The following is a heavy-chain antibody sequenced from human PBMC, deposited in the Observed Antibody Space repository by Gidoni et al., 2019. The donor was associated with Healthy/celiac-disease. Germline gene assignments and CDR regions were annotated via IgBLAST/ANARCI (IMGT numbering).Heavy chain of an antibody. J-gene: IGHJ3*02. CDR2: IYYSGST. V-gene: IGHV4-59*01. Sequence: QVQLQESGPGLVKPSETLSLTCTVSGGSISSYYWSWIRQPPGKGLEWIGYIYYSGSTNYNPSLKSRVTISVDTSKNQFSLKLSSVTAADTAVYYCARYTYCGGDCYSGAYNDAFDIWGQGTMVTVSS. CDR3: ARYTYCGGDCYSGAYNDAFDI. D-gene: IGHD2-21*02. CDR1: GGSISSYY.